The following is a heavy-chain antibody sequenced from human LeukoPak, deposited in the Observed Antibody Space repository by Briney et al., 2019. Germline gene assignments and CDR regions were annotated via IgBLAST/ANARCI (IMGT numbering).Heavy chain of an antibody. CDR2: IRGSGETT. J-gene: IGHJ4*02. Sequence: GGSLRLSCAASGFTFRSYAMTWVRQAPGKGLEWVSGIRGSGETTYYADSVKGRFTISRDNSKNTLYLQMNSLRAEDTAVYYCARSRGIVVVPAAIVYWGQGTLVTVSS. V-gene: IGHV3-23*01. D-gene: IGHD2-2*01. CDR3: ARSRGIVVVPAAIVY. CDR1: GFTFRSYA.